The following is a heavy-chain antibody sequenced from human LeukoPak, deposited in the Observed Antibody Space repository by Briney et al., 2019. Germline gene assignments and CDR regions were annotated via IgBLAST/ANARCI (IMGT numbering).Heavy chain of an antibody. CDR3: ARGIDYGDSESQDY. CDR1: GGSISSSNW. V-gene: IGHV4-4*02. Sequence: PSGTLSLTCAVSGGSISSSNWWSWVRQPPGKGLEWIGEIYHSGGTDYNPSLKSRITISVDKSKNQFSLKLSSVTAADTAVYYCARGIDYGDSESQDYWGQGTLVTVSS. D-gene: IGHD4-17*01. CDR2: IYHSGGT. J-gene: IGHJ4*02.